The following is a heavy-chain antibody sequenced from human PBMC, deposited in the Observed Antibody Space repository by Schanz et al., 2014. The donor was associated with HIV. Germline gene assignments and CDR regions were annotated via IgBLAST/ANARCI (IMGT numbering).Heavy chain of an antibody. CDR2: MDLDGSTT. CDR3: AKSRGDSWPYGMDV. Sequence: EVQLVESGGGLVQPGGSLRLSCATSGFTFENYWMSWVRQAPGKGLVWVSRMDLDGSTTNYADSVKGRLTISRDNSENTLYLQMNSLRAEDTAVYYCAKSRGDSWPYGMDVWGQGTTVTVSS. V-gene: IGHV3-23*04. J-gene: IGHJ6*02. D-gene: IGHD4-17*01. CDR1: GFTFENYW.